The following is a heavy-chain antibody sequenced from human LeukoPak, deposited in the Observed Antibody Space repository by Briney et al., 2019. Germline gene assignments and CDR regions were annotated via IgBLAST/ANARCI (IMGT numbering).Heavy chain of an antibody. CDR1: GVTFSDHY. CDR2: IRNKANSYTT. Sequence: GGSLRLSCAASGVTFSDHYMEWVRQAPGKGLEWVGRIRNKANSYTTEYAASVKGRFTISKNSLYLQMNSLKIEDTAVCYCASSPPSGIVVFDMWGQGTMVTVSS. D-gene: IGHD1-26*01. V-gene: IGHV3-72*01. CDR3: ASSPPSGIVVFDM. J-gene: IGHJ3*02.